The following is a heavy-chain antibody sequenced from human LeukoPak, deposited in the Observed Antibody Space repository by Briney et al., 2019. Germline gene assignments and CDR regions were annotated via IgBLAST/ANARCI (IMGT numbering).Heavy chain of an antibody. CDR3: VKRDGYKPWDYNGMDV. D-gene: IGHD5-24*01. V-gene: IGHV3-74*01. CDR2: INSDGTTT. Sequence: GGSLTLSCAASGFTFRNSWMNWVRQAPGKGLVWVSRINSDGTTTTYADSVKGRFIISRDNAKNTLYLQMNSLRAEDTAVYYCVKRDGYKPWDYNGMDVWGQGTTVTVSS. J-gene: IGHJ6*02. CDR1: GFTFRNSW.